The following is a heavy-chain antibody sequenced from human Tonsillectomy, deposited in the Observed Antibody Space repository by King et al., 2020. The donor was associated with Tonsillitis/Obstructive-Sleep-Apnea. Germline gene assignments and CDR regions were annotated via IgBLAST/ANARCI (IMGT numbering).Heavy chain of an antibody. D-gene: IGHD4-17*01. CDR3: ARDGVTTVTPEYYYYMDV. CDR1: GYTFTGYY. CDR2: INPNSGGT. V-gene: IGHV1-2*06. Sequence: QLVQSGAEVKKPGASVKVSCKASGYTFTGYYMHWVRQAPGQGLEWMGRINPNSGGTNYAQKFQGRVTMTRDTSISTAYMELSRLGSDDTAVYYCARDGVTTVTPEYYYYMDVWGKGTTVTVSS. J-gene: IGHJ6*03.